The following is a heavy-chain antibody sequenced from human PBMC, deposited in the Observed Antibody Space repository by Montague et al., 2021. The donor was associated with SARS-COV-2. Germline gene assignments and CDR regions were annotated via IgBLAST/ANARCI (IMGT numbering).Heavy chain of an antibody. J-gene: IGHJ4*02. D-gene: IGHD6-19*01. Sequence: SETLSLTCTVSGGSISSSSYYWGWIRQPPGKGLEWIGSFYYSGSTYSNPSLKSRVTISVDTSKNQFSLKMSSVTAADTAVYYCARHLPGIVVAEPAAADYWGQGTLVTVSS. CDR1: GGSISSSSYY. V-gene: IGHV4-39*01. CDR2: FYYSGST. CDR3: ARHLPGIVVAEPAAADY.